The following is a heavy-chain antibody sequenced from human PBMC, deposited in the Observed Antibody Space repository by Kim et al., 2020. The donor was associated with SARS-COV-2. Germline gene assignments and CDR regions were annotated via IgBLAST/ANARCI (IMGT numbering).Heavy chain of an antibody. CDR3: ARGEEMGLGY. V-gene: IGHV4-34*01. D-gene: IGHD3-16*01. CDR2: ST. Sequence: STNYTPSLKSRVTISVDTSKNQFSLKLSSVTAADTAVYYCARGEEMGLGYWGQGTLVTVSS. J-gene: IGHJ4*02.